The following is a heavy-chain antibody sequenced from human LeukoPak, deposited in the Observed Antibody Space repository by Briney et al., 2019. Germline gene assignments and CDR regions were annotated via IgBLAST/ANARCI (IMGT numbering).Heavy chain of an antibody. CDR1: GFTFSSYW. V-gene: IGHV3-7*05. D-gene: IGHD6-13*01. J-gene: IGHJ4*02. CDR2: IKQDGIET. Sequence: PGGSLRLSCAASGFTFSSYWMSWVRQAPGKGLEWVANIKQDGIETYYVDSVKGRFTISRDNAKSSLFLQMNSLRAEDTAVYYCSRITWFGSTWFFDYWGQGTLVTVS. CDR3: SRITWFGSTWFFDY.